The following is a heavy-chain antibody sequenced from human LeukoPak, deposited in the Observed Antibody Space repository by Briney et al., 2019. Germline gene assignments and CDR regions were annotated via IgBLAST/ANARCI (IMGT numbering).Heavy chain of an antibody. Sequence: PGGSLRLSCAVSGFAFGSEAMSWVRQSPARGLEWVASISPGGGTTYYANYVKGRFTISRDNSKNTLYLQMNSLRAEDTAVYYCASETIIAVAGTGDYWGQGTLVTVSS. CDR2: ISPGGGTT. CDR3: ASETIIAVAGTGDY. CDR1: GFAFGSEA. D-gene: IGHD6-19*01. J-gene: IGHJ4*02. V-gene: IGHV3-23*01.